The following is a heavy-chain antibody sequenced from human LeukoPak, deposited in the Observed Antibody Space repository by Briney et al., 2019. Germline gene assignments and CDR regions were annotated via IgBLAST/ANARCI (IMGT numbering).Heavy chain of an antibody. V-gene: IGHV4-39*01. Sequence: SETLSLTCTVSGGSITSSNYYWGWIRQPPGKGLEWIGTIFYSGSTYYNPSLKSRVTISVDTSKNQFSLKVNSLTAADTAVYYCARTGYYASGSSYYYGMDVWGQGTTVTVSS. D-gene: IGHD3-10*01. CDR3: ARTGYYASGSSYYYGMDV. CDR2: IFYSGST. CDR1: GGSITSSNYY. J-gene: IGHJ6*02.